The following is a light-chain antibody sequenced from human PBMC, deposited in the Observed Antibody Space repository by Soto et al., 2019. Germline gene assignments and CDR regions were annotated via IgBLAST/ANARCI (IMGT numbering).Light chain of an antibody. J-gene: IGKJ1*01. CDR2: DAS. V-gene: IGKV3-15*01. CDR1: QSVSNN. Sequence: ILRTQSPPTLSVSPGERATLSCRASQSVSNNLAWYQQKPGQAPRLLIYDASTRATGIPARFSGSGSGSEFTLTISGLQSEDFAVYYCQQYNNWPPWTFGQGTQVEIK. CDR3: QQYNNWPPWT.